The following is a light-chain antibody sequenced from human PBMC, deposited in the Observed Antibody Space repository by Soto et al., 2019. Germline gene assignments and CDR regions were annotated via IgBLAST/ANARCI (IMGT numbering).Light chain of an antibody. J-gene: IGKJ1*01. V-gene: IGKV3-11*01. Sequence: EIVLTQSPATLSLSPGERATLSCRASQTISSYLLWYQQKPGQAPRLLIYDASNRATGIPARFSGSGSETDFNINISSLEPEDFAIYYCQQYNNWTRTFGKGTKVDIK. CDR2: DAS. CDR1: QTISSY. CDR3: QQYNNWTRT.